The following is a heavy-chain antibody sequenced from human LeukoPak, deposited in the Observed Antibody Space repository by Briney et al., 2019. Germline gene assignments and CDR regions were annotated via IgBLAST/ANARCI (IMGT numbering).Heavy chain of an antibody. D-gene: IGHD6-13*01. CDR3: ARDHGYSSR. CDR1: GYTFTTYG. J-gene: IGHJ4*02. V-gene: IGHV1-18*01. CDR2: ISAHSGNT. Sequence: GASVKVSCKTSGYTFTTYGLNWVRQAPGQGLGWMGWISAHSGNTNYAQKFQGRVTMTTDTSTSTAYMELRSLRSDDTAVYYCARDHGYSSRWGQGTLVTVSS.